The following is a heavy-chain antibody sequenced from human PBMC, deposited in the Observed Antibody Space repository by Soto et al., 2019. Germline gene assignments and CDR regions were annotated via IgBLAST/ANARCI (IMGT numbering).Heavy chain of an antibody. V-gene: IGHV3-7*03. CDR2: IRQDGSEK. Sequence: GGSLRLSCVASGFTFSNYWMSWVRQAPWKGLEWVANIRQDGSEKYSVDSLKGRFTISRDNARNTVYLQMNSLRADDTAVYYCAKDRLGGGFDSWGQGPLDTV. D-gene: IGHD3-16*01. CDR1: GFTFSNYW. CDR3: AKDRLGGGFDS. J-gene: IGHJ4*02.